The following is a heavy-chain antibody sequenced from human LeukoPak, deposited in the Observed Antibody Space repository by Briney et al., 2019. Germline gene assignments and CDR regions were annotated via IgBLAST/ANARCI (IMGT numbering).Heavy chain of an antibody. CDR1: GGSISSGGYY. CDR2: IYYSGST. CDR3: ARMGNPATVTTDY. J-gene: IGHJ4*02. V-gene: IGHV4-31*03. D-gene: IGHD4-17*01. Sequence: PSETLSLTCTVSGGSISSGGYYWSWIRQHPGKGLEWIGYIYYSGSTYYNPSLKSRVTISVDTSKNQFSLKLSSVTAADTAVYYCARMGNPATVTTDYWGQGTLVTVSS.